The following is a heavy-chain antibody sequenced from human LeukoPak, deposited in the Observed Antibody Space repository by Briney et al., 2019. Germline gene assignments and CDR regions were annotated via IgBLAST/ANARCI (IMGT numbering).Heavy chain of an antibody. Sequence: LETLSLTCTVSGGSISSYYWSWIRQPPGKGLEWIGYIYYSGSTNYNPSLKSRVTISVDTSKNQFSLKLSSVTAADTAVYYCARSLYYDTRSFDYWGQGTLVTVSS. D-gene: IGHD3-22*01. CDR1: GGSISSYY. V-gene: IGHV4-59*08. CDR2: IYYSGST. J-gene: IGHJ4*02. CDR3: ARSLYYDTRSFDY.